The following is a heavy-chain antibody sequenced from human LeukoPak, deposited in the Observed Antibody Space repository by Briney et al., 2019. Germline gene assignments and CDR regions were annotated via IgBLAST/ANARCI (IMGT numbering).Heavy chain of an antibody. D-gene: IGHD3-16*01. CDR3: ARVGPWPYAYVWGSYVSAFDL. J-gene: IGHJ3*01. Sequence: SENLSLTCTVSGGSISSGDYYWSWIRQPPGNGLEWIGYIYYSGSTYYNPSLKSRVTISVDTSKNQFSLKLSSVTAADTAVCYRARVGPWPYAYVWGSYVSAFDLWGQGTMVTVSS. CDR2: IYYSGST. CDR1: GGSISSGDYY. V-gene: IGHV4-30-4*08.